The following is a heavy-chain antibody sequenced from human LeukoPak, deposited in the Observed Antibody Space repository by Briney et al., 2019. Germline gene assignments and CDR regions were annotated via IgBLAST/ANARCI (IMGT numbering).Heavy chain of an antibody. J-gene: IGHJ4*02. Sequence: SETLSLTCTVSGASISSSTYYWSWIRQPAGKGLEWIGRIYTSGSTNYNPSLKSRVTMSVDTSKNQFSLKLSSVTAADTAVYYCARDTYYYGSGSYRLDYWGQGTLVTVSS. CDR1: GASISSSTYY. V-gene: IGHV4-61*02. CDR2: IYTSGST. D-gene: IGHD3-10*01. CDR3: ARDTYYYGSGSYRLDY.